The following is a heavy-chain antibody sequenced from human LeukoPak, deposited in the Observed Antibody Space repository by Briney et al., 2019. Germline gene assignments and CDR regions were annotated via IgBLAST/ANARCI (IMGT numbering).Heavy chain of an antibody. J-gene: IGHJ4*02. CDR1: GRTFSSYA. D-gene: IGHD1-7*01. CDR3: ARDRLSITGTTSDY. CDR2: IIPIFGTA. V-gene: IGHV1-69*05. Sequence: SAKVSCKASGRTFSSYAISWVRQAPGQGLEWMGRIIPIFGTANYAQKFQGRVTITTDESTSTAYMELSSLRSEDTAVYYCARDRLSITGTTSDYWGQGTLVTVSS.